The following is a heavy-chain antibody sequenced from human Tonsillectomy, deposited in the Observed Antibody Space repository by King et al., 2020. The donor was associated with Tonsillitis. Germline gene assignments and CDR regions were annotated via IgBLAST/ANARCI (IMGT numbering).Heavy chain of an antibody. CDR2: ISYDGSNK. Sequence: VQLVESGGGVVQPGRSLRLSCAASGFTFSSYGMHWVRQAPGKGLEWVAVISYDGSNKYYADSVKGRFTISRDNSKNTLYLQMNSLRAEDKAVYYCARAGASGWPSALYFAYWGQGTLVTVSS. J-gene: IGHJ4*02. D-gene: IGHD6-19*01. CDR3: ARAGASGWPSALYFAY. CDR1: GFTFSSYG. V-gene: IGHV3-33*05.